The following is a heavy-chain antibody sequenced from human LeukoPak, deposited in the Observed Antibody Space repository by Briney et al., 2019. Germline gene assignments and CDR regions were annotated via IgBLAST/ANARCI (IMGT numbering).Heavy chain of an antibody. J-gene: IGHJ3*01. CDR1: GYTFTGYD. CDR3: ATCRGDCGGAFDV. D-gene: IGHD2-21*02. V-gene: IGHV1-8*01. CDR2: MSPNSGNT. Sequence: ASVKVSCKASGYTFTGYDINWLRQATGQGLEWMGWMSPNSGNTGYEQKFQGRVTLTRNTSISTAYMELSSLRSKDTAVYYCATCRGDCGGAFDVWGQGTMVTVSS.